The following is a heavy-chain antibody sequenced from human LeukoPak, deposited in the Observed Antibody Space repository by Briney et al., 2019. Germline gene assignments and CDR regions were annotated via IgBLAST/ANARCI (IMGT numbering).Heavy chain of an antibody. V-gene: IGHV3-66*01. J-gene: IGHJ4*02. Sequence: AGSLRLSCAASRFTVSSNYMSWVGQPPRKGLDWVSVIYSGGSTYYADSVKGRFTISRDNSKNTLYLQMNSLRAEDTAVYYCARGYTYGSIDYWGQGTLVTVSS. CDR1: RFTVSSNY. D-gene: IGHD5-18*01. CDR3: ARGYTYGSIDY. CDR2: IYSGGST.